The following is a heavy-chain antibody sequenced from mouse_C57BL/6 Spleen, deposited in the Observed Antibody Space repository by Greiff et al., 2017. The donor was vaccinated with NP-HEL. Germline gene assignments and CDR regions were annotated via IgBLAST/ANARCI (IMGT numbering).Heavy chain of an antibody. Sequence: VQLQQPGAELVRPGSSVKLSCKASGYTFTSYWMHWVKQRPIQGLEWIGNIDPSDSETHYNQKFKDKATLTVDKSSSTAYMQLSSLTSEDSAVYYCAREQTAQATNYAMDYWGQGTSVTVSS. V-gene: IGHV1-52*01. J-gene: IGHJ4*01. CDR3: AREQTAQATNYAMDY. D-gene: IGHD3-2*02. CDR2: IDPSDSET. CDR1: GYTFTSYW.